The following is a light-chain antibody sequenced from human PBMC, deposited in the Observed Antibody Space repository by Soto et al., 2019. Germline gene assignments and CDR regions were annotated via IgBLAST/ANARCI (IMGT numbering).Light chain of an antibody. CDR3: QQYNDWLWT. Sequence: VGSQSAATVSLSPGGRATLACMASQSISNTLACYQQKPGQAPRLLIHAASGRAPGFPARFSGSGSGTDFTLTISSLQSEDFAVYYCQQYNDWLWTFGQGTKVDIK. CDR1: QSISNT. CDR2: AAS. J-gene: IGKJ1*01. V-gene: IGKV3-15*01.